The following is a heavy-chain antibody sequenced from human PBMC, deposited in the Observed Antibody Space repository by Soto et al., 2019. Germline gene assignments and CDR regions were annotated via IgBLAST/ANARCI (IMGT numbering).Heavy chain of an antibody. CDR1: GGTFSSYA. J-gene: IGHJ6*02. CDR3: ARDLVSGSGNYDYGKAV. V-gene: IGHV1-69*06. CDR2: IIPIFGTA. D-gene: IGHD3-10*01. Sequence: QVQMVQSGAEVKKPGSSVKVSCKASGGTFSSYAISWVRQAPGQGLEWRGGIIPIFGTANYAQKLQGRVTITADNSTSTANMELSSLRSDDTAGYYCARDLVSGSGNYDYGKAVWVQGTTVTVSS.